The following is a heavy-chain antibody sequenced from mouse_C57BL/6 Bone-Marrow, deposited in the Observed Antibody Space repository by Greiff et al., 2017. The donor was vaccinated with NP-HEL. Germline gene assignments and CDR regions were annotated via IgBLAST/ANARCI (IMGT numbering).Heavy chain of an antibody. V-gene: IGHV1-82*01. Sequence: VKLQQSGPELVKPGASVKISCKASGYTFSTSWMNWMKQRPGKGLEWIGRIYPGDGDTHYSGNFEGKASLTADTSSNSAYMQLSSLRSEDSAVYFCARGESWGAFFDYWGQGTTLTVSS. CDR2: IYPGDGDT. D-gene: IGHD6-1*01. CDR1: GYTFSTSW. J-gene: IGHJ2*01. CDR3: ARGESWGAFFDY.